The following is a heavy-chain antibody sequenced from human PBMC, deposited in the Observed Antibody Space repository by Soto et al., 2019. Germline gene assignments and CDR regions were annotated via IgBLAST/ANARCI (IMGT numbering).Heavy chain of an antibody. V-gene: IGHV3-48*02. CDR3: ATYEGGGY. J-gene: IGHJ4*02. CDR1: RFTFSTYN. Sequence: EVQLVESGGGLVQPGGSLRLSCAASRFTFSTYNMNWVRQAPGKGLEWVSYISSSSSIIYYADSVKGRFTISRDNAKNSLYLQKNSLRDEDTAVYYCATYEGGGYWGQGTLVTVSS. CDR2: ISSSSSII. D-gene: IGHD3-22*01.